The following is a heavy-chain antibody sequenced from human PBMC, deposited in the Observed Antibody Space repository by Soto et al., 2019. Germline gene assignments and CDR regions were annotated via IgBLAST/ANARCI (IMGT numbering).Heavy chain of an antibody. J-gene: IGHJ4*02. CDR3: ARGMGAQYYDSSFGY. D-gene: IGHD3-22*01. CDR2: IYYSGST. Sequence: SETLSLTCTVSGGSISSSSYYWGWIRQPPGKGLEWIGYIYYSGSTNYNPSLKSRVTISVDTSKNQFSLKLSSVTAADTAVYYCARGMGAQYYDSSFGYWGQGTLVTVPQ. CDR1: GGSISSSSYY. V-gene: IGHV4-61*05.